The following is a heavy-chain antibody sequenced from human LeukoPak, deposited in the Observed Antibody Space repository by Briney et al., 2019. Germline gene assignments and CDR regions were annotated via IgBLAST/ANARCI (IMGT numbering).Heavy chain of an antibody. J-gene: IGHJ6*03. CDR3: AKLVDYCEGRTCFTSYYYTDI. D-gene: IGHD4/OR15-4a*01. Sequence: GSLRLSCSVSGLTFSISGMHWVRQAPGKGLEWVTFIRDDRRGEHYADSVKGRFIVSRDHSKNTLFLQMNSLTLEDTAVYYCAKLVDYCEGRTCFTSYYYTDIWGKGTTVTVSS. CDR2: IRDDRRGE. V-gene: IGHV3-30*02. CDR1: GLTFSISG.